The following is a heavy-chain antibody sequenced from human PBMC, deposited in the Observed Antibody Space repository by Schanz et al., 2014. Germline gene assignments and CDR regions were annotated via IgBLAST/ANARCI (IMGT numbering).Heavy chain of an antibody. J-gene: IGHJ3*02. D-gene: IGHD6-25*01. CDR1: GGTFSTYP. Sequence: QVQLVQSGAEVKKPGSSMKVSCKASGGTFSTYPINWLRQAPGQGLEWMGRIIPIHGIVNYAQRFQDRVRITADKSTSTAYMELSSLRSDAAAVYYCARGGAPEDVFDIWGQGTILTVSS. CDR2: IIPIHGIV. CDR3: ARGGAPEDVFDI. V-gene: IGHV1-69*02.